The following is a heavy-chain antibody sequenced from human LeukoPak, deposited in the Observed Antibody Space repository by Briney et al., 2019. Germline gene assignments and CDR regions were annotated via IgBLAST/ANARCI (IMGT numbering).Heavy chain of an antibody. Sequence: GGSLRLSCAASGFTFSSYVMHWVPQAPGKGLEWGSIISYDGSNEYYADSVKGRFTISRDNSKNTLYLQMNSLRDEDTAVYYCAKDSHWILFDDWGQGTLVTVSS. CDR2: ISYDGSNE. CDR3: AKDSHWILFDD. V-gene: IGHV3-30*04. J-gene: IGHJ4*02. D-gene: IGHD2-2*03. CDR1: GFTFSSYV.